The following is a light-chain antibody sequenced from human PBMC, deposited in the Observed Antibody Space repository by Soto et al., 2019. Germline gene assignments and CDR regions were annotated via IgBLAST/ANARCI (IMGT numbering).Light chain of an antibody. CDR3: TSWTTSTTMI. V-gene: IGLV2-14*03. CDR2: DVN. Sequence: QSALTQPASVSGSPGQSITISCTGTSSDIGAYNFVSWYQQHPGKAPKLMLYDVNIRPSGVSNRSSGSKSGNTASLTISGLQAEDDDDYYCTSWTTSTTMIFGGGTKLTVL. J-gene: IGLJ2*01. CDR1: SSDIGAYNF.